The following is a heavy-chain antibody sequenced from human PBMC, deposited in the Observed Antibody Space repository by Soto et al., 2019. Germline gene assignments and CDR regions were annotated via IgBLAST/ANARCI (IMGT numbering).Heavy chain of an antibody. CDR1: GFTFSSYY. D-gene: IGHD4-17*01. Sequence: PGGSLRLSCAASGFTFSSYYMHWVRQAPGKGLVWISRIKTDGSFSSYADSVKGRFTISRDNARNTLFLQMNSLSDDDTAVYYCARGFYGDPPALDYWGQGTPVTSPQ. J-gene: IGHJ4*02. CDR3: ARGFYGDPPALDY. V-gene: IGHV3-74*01. CDR2: IKTDGSFS.